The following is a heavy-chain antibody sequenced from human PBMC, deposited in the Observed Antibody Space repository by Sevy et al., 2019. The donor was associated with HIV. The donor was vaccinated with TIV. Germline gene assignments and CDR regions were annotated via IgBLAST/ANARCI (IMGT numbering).Heavy chain of an antibody. CDR3: ARGRSSWLDY. J-gene: IGHJ4*02. Sequence: GGSLRLSCAASGLTFSSYAMHWVRQAPGKGLEWVAVISYDGSNKYYADSVKGRFTISRDNSKNTLYLQMNSLRAEDTAVYYCARGRSSWLDYWGQGTLVTVSS. CDR1: GLTFSSYA. V-gene: IGHV3-30-3*01. CDR2: ISYDGSNK. D-gene: IGHD6-13*01.